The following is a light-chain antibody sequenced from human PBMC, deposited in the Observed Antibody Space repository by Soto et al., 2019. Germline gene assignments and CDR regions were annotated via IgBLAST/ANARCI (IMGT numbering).Light chain of an antibody. CDR2: DAS. V-gene: IGKV3-11*01. CDR3: QQRSSWPPYT. J-gene: IGKJ2*01. CDR1: QSVSSY. Sequence: EIVLTQSPATLSLSPGERATLSCRASQSVSSYLAWYHQKPSQAPRLLIYDASNRATGIPARFSGSGSGTDFTLTISSLEPEDFAVYYCQQRSSWPPYTFGQGTKLEIK.